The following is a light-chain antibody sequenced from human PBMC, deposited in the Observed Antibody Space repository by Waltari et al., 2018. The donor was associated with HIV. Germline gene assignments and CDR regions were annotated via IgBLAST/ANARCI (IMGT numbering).Light chain of an antibody. V-gene: IGLV2-11*01. J-gene: IGLJ1*01. CDR2: DVS. CDR3: CSYAGSYTYV. Sequence: QSALTQPRSVSGSPGQSVTISCTGTSSDVGGYNYLSWYQQHPGKAPKLMIHDVSKRPSGVPDRFSGYKSGNTASLTISGLQAEDEADYYCCSYAGSYTYVFGTGTKVTVL. CDR1: SSDVGGYNY.